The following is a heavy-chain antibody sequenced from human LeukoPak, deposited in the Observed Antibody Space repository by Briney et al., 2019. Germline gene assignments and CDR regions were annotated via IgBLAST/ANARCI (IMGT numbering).Heavy chain of an antibody. CDR2: IYYSGST. CDR3: ARHGTVTHRFDY. CDR1: GGSMSSSSYY. V-gene: IGHV4-39*01. J-gene: IGHJ4*02. D-gene: IGHD4-17*01. Sequence: SETLSLTCGVSGGSMSSSSYYWGWIRQPPGKGLEWIGSIYYSGSTYCNPSLKSRVTISVDSSKNQCSLKLSSVTAADTAVYYCARHGTVTHRFDYWGQGTLVTVSS.